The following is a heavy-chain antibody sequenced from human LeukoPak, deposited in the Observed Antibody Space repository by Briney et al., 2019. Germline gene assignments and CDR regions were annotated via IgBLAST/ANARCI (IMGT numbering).Heavy chain of an antibody. CDR1: GGSISSSSYY. V-gene: IGHV4-61*02. J-gene: IGHJ4*02. Sequence: NPWETLSLTCTVSGGSISSSSYYWSWIRKPAGKGLEWIGRIYTSGSTNYDPSLKSRVTISVDTSKNQFSLKLSSVTAADTAVYYCARESRQWLIRGYDYWGQGTLVTVSS. CDR3: ARESRQWLIRGYDY. D-gene: IGHD6-19*01. CDR2: IYTSGST.